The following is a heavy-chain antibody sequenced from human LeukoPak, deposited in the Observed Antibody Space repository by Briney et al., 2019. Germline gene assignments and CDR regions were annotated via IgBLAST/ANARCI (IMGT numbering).Heavy chain of an antibody. CDR1: GGTFSSYA. V-gene: IGHV1-69*13. Sequence: ASVKVSSKASGGTFSSYAISWVRHALGQGLEWMGGIIPIFGTANYAQKFQGRVTITADESTSTAYMELSSLRSEDTAVYYCARASHCSGGSCYPDYWGQGTLVSVSS. CDR2: IIPIFGTA. CDR3: ARASHCSGGSCYPDY. D-gene: IGHD2-15*01. J-gene: IGHJ4*02.